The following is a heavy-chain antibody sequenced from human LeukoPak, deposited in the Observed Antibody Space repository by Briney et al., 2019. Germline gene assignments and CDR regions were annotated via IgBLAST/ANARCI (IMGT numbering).Heavy chain of an antibody. CDR2: IYTSGST. Sequence: SETLSLTCTVSGGSVSSYYWSWIRQPAGKGLEWIGRIYTSGSTNYNPSLKSRVTMSVETSRNQYSLKLSSVTAADTAVYYCARDLIVSFAYYYYMDVWGKGTTVTVSS. D-gene: IGHD3-22*01. CDR1: GGSVSSYY. J-gene: IGHJ6*03. V-gene: IGHV4-4*07. CDR3: ARDLIVSFAYYYYMDV.